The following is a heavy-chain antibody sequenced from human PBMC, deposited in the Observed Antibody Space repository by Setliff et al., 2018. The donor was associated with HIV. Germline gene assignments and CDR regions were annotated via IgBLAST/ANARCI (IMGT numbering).Heavy chain of an antibody. D-gene: IGHD6-13*01. V-gene: IGHV4-34*01. Sequence: SETLSLTCAVYGGSFSGYYWSWIRQPPGTGLEWIGEINHSGSTYYNPSLKSRVTISVDTSKNHVSLRLSSVTAADTGVYYCARHRDPPGSRWIYYYYYMDLWGEGTTVTVSS. CDR2: INHSGST. CDR3: ARHRDPPGSRWIYYYYYMDL. CDR1: GGSFSGYY. J-gene: IGHJ6*03.